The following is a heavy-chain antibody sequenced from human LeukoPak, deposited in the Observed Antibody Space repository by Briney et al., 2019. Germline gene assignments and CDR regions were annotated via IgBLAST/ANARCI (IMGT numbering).Heavy chain of an antibody. D-gene: IGHD3-22*01. CDR2: IDTKTGNP. Sequence: ASVKVSCKASGYTFCSCAINWVRQAPGQGLEYMGWIDTKTGNPTYAQGFTGRFVFSLDTSVSTAYLQISSLKAEDTAVYYCAIHPSDSSGYFSYWGQGALVTVSS. V-gene: IGHV7-4-1*02. CDR1: GYTFCSCA. CDR3: AIHPSDSSGYFSY. J-gene: IGHJ4*02.